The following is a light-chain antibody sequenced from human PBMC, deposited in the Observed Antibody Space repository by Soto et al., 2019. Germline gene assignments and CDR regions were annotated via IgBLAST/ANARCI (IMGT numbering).Light chain of an antibody. Sequence: DIQMTQSPYTLSASVGERVTLSCRASQSISSWLAWYQQKPGKAPKLLIYDASSLESGVPSRFSGSGSGTEFTLTITSLQPDDFATYYCQQYNSYPWTFGQGTKV. V-gene: IGKV1-5*01. CDR3: QQYNSYPWT. CDR2: DAS. J-gene: IGKJ1*01. CDR1: QSISSW.